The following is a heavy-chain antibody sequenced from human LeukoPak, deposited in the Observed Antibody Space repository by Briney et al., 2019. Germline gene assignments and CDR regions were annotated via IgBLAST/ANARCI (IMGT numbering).Heavy chain of an antibody. J-gene: IGHJ6*03. CDR1: GGSISSGGYY. D-gene: IGHD6-6*01. CDR3: ARELGYYYYMDV. V-gene: IGHV4-30-2*01. Sequence: SETLSLTCTVSGGSISSGGYYWSWIRQPPGKGLEWIGYIYHSGSTYYNPSLKSRVTISVDRSKNQFSLKLSSVTAADTAVYYCARELGYYYYMDVWGKGTTVTVSS. CDR2: IYHSGST.